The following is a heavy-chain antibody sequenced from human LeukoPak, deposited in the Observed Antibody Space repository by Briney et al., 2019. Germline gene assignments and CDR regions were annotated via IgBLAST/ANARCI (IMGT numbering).Heavy chain of an antibody. D-gene: IGHD6-19*01. J-gene: IGHJ6*02. Sequence: ASAKVSCKASGYTFTGYYMYWVRQAPGQGLEWMGWINPNSGGTNYAQKFQGRVTMTRDTSISTAYMELSRLRSDDTAVYYCARVIAVAGTKYYGMDVWGQGTTVTVSS. CDR1: GYTFTGYY. V-gene: IGHV1-2*02. CDR3: ARVIAVAGTKYYGMDV. CDR2: INPNSGGT.